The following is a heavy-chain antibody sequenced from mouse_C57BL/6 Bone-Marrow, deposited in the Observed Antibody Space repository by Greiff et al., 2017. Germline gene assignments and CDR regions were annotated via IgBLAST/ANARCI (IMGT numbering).Heavy chain of an antibody. CDR1: GFTFSDYG. Sequence: EVKLMESGGGLVKPGGSLKLSCAASGFTFSDYGMHWVRQAPEKGLEWVAYISSGSSTIYYADTVKGRFTISRDNAKNTLFLQMTSLRSEDTAMYYCARHYGSPYAMDYWGQGTSVTVSS. D-gene: IGHD1-1*01. CDR3: ARHYGSPYAMDY. CDR2: ISSGSSTI. V-gene: IGHV5-17*01. J-gene: IGHJ4*01.